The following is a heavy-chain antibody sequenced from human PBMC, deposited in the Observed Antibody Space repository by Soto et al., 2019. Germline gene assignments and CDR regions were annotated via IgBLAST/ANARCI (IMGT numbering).Heavy chain of an antibody. CDR1: GFSVSSNY. Sequence: PGGSLRLSCAASGFSVSSNYMSWVRQAPGKGLEWVSVIFIGGGTYYADSVKGRFTISRDNSKNTLYLQMNSLRAEDTAVYYCVRDQGIPVTAWGQGTLVTVSS. CDR3: VRDQGIPVTA. V-gene: IGHV3-53*01. J-gene: IGHJ4*02. D-gene: IGHD6-19*01. CDR2: IFIGGGT.